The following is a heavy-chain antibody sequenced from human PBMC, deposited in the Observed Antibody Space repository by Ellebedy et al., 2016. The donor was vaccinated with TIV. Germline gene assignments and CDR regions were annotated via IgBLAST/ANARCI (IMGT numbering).Heavy chain of an antibody. D-gene: IGHD3-16*01. CDR1: GFTFSSHD. CDR2: ITSAGDT. Sequence: GESLKISCAASGFTFSSHDMHWVRQPTGKGLEWVSGITSAGDTYYLGSVKGRFIISRDSAKNSLYLQMNSLRAEDTAVYYCARDLRSGSYGVDWGQGTLVTVSS. J-gene: IGHJ4*02. CDR3: ARDLRSGSYGVD. V-gene: IGHV3-13*01.